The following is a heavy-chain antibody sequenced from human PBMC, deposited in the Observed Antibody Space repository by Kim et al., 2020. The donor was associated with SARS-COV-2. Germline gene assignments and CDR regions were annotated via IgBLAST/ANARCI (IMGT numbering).Heavy chain of an antibody. J-gene: IGHJ5*02. CDR2: IKQDGSEK. D-gene: IGHD3-3*01. Sequence: GGSLRLSCAASGFTFSSYWMSWVRQAPGKGLEWVANIKQDGSEKYYVDSVKGRFTISRDNAKNSLYLQMNSLRAEDTAVYYCARRNYDFWSNWFDPWGQGTLVTVSS. V-gene: IGHV3-7*01. CDR1: GFTFSSYW. CDR3: ARRNYDFWSNWFDP.